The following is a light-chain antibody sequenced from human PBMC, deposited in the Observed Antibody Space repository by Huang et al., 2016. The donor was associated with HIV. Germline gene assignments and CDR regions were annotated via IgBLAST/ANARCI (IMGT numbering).Light chain of an antibody. V-gene: IGKV1-39*01. CDR3: HQSFLSPQT. CDR1: HNLIKY. CDR2: AAS. J-gene: IGKJ2*01. Sequence: DVELTQSPSSLSASVGDRITITCRASHNLIKYLNWYQQIPGEAPRLLIYAASNLQSGVPSRFTGSGSGTDFALTITGLRPEDFATYYCHQSFLSPQTFGQGTRLE.